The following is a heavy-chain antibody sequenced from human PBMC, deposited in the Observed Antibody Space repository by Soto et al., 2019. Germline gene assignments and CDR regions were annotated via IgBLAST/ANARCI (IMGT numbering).Heavy chain of an antibody. CDR1: GFNFINAW. CDR2: IKSKVSGGTT. J-gene: IGHJ4*02. V-gene: IGHV3-15*01. D-gene: IGHD2-2*01. Sequence: GGSLRLSCAASGFNFINAWMYWVRQAPGKGLEWVGRIKSKVSGGTTDYAAPVKGRFTISRDDSYQMIYLQMNNLKIEDTAVYYCTDAGRYDYWGQGTLVTVSS. CDR3: TDAGRYDY.